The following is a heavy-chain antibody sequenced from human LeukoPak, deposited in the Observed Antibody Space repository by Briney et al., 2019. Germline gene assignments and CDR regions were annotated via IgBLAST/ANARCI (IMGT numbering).Heavy chain of an antibody. CDR2: ISGSGGGT. Sequence: PGGSLRLSCAVSGITLSNYGMSWVRQAPGRGLEWVAGISGSGGGTNYAESVKGRFIISRDNPKNTLYLQMNSLRAEDTAVYFYAKRGVVIPVILVGFHKEAYYFDSWGQGALVTVSS. V-gene: IGHV3-23*01. CDR1: GITLSNYG. D-gene: IGHD3-22*01. CDR3: AKRGVVIPVILVGFHKEAYYFDS. J-gene: IGHJ4*02.